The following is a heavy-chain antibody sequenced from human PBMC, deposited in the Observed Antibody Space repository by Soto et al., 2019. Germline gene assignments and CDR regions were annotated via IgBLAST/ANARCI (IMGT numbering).Heavy chain of an antibody. V-gene: IGHV1-3*01. Sequence: KFQDRATITRDTSASTAYMELTSLRSEDTAVYYCARLSTWFGTSLVPSFDYWGQGTLVTVSS. CDR3: ARLSTWFGTSLVPSFDY. D-gene: IGHD3-10*01. J-gene: IGHJ4*02.